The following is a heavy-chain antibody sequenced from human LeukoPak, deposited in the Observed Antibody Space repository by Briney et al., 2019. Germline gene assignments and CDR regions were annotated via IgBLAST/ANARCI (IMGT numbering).Heavy chain of an antibody. J-gene: IGHJ3*02. CDR3: VRTDLVVVVAAPFDAFDI. Sequence: GASVKVSCKASGYTFTGYYMHWVRQAPGQGLEWMVWINPNSGATKYAQKFQGRVTMTRDTSISTAYMELSRLRSDDTAVYYCVRTDLVVVVAAPFDAFDIWGQGTMVTVSS. V-gene: IGHV1-2*02. CDR2: INPNSGAT. CDR1: GYTFTGYY. D-gene: IGHD2-15*01.